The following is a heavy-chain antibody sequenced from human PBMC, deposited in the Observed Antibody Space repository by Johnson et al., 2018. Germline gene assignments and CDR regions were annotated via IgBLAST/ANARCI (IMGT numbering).Heavy chain of an antibody. CDR2: VSGSGGST. V-gene: IGHV3-23*04. D-gene: IGHD4-17*01. CDR3: AKDRPIYGDYGYYFFDY. CDR1: GFTFSNYG. Sequence: EVQLVESGGGLVQPGGSLRLSCAASGFTFSNYGMSWVRQAPGKGLEWVSGIVSGSGGSTFYADPVKGRFTISRDHSKNTLYLQMNTLRAEDTAMYYCAKDRPIYGDYGYYFFDYWGQGTLVTVSS. J-gene: IGHJ4*02.